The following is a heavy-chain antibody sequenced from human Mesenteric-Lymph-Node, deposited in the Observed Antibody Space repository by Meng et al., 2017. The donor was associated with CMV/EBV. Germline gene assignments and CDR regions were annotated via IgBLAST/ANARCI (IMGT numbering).Heavy chain of an antibody. CDR3: AKDCCSSMAYFDS. CDR1: GFTFSSYA. Sequence: GESLKISCAASGFTFSSYAMSWVRQAPGKGLEWVSVITATGDHTNYADSVRGRFTISRDNSKKLLYLQMNSLRAEDTAVYYCAKDCCSSMAYFDSWGQGTLVTVSS. CDR2: ITATGDHT. D-gene: IGHD2-21*01. J-gene: IGHJ4*02. V-gene: IGHV3-23*01.